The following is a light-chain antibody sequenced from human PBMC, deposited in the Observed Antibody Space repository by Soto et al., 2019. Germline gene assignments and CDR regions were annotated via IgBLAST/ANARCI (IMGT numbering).Light chain of an antibody. CDR2: GNN. Sequence: QSVLTQPPSVPGAPGQMVTISCTGSSSNIGAGYDVHWYQQVPGTAPKLLIYGNNNRPSGVPDRFSGSRSGTSASLAITGLQAEDEADYYCQSYDGSLSGSVFGGGTK. CDR3: QSYDGSLSGSV. V-gene: IGLV1-40*01. J-gene: IGLJ2*01. CDR1: SSNIGAGYD.